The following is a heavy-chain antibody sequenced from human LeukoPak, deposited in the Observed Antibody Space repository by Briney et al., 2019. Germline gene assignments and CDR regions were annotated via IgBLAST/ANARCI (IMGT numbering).Heavy chain of an antibody. CDR1: GGSISSYY. J-gene: IGHJ6*03. Sequence: SETLSLTCTVSGGSISSYYWSWIRQPPGKGLEWIGYIYYSGSTNYNPSLKSRVTISVDTSNNQFSLKLRSVTAADTAVYYCARGKAAAGYYYYMDVWGKGTTVTISS. V-gene: IGHV4-59*01. CDR3: ARGKAAAGYYYYMDV. D-gene: IGHD6-13*01. CDR2: IYYSGST.